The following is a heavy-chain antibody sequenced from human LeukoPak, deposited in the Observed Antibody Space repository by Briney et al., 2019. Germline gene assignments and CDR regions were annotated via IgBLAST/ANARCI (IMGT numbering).Heavy chain of an antibody. J-gene: IGHJ4*02. V-gene: IGHV1-69*05. CDR3: ARDRAMYYDFWSGYPAEYYFDY. Sequence: SVKVSCKASGGTFSSYAISWVRQAPGQGLEWMGRITPIFGTANYAQKFQGRVTITTDESTSTAYMELSSLRSEDTAVYYCARDRAMYYDFWSGYPAEYYFDYWGQGTLVTVSS. CDR2: ITPIFGTA. D-gene: IGHD3-3*01. CDR1: GGTFSSYA.